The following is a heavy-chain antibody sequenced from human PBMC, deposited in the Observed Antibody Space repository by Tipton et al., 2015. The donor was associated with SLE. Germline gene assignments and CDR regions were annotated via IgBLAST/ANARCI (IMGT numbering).Heavy chain of an antibody. CDR2: ISRSSSTI. J-gene: IGHJ4*02. Sequence: SLRLSCAASGFTFSSYGMTWVRQAPGKGLEWVSYISRSSSTIYYADSVKGRFTISRDNAKNSLYLQMNSLRAEDTAVYYCARDSGSCFDYWGQGTLVTGSP. V-gene: IGHV3-48*01. D-gene: IGHD1-26*01. CDR3: ARDSGSCFDY. CDR1: GFTFSSYG.